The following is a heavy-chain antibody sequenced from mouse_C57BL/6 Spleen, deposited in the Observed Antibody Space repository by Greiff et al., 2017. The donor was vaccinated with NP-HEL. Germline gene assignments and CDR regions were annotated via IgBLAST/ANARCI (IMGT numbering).Heavy chain of an antibody. CDR2: IDPSDSYT. CDR1: GYTFTSYW. CDR3: ARFYDYDVGYFDV. V-gene: IGHV1-69*01. J-gene: IGHJ1*03. D-gene: IGHD2-4*01. Sequence: QVQLQQSGAELVMPGASVKLSCKASGYTFTSYWMHWVKQRPGQGLEWIGEIDPSDSYTNYNQKFKGKSTLTVDKSSSTAYMQLSSLTSEDSAVYYCARFYDYDVGYFDVWGTGTTVTVSS.